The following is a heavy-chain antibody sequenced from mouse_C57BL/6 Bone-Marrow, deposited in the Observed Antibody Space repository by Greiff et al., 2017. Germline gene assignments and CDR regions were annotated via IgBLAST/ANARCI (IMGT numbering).Heavy chain of an antibody. CDR2: LSNGGGST. V-gene: IGHV5-12*01. CDR3: AREGRGYYFDY. Sequence: DVMLVESGGGLVQPGGSLKLSCAASGFTFSDYYMYWVRQTPEKRLEWVAYLSNGGGSTYYPDTVKGRFTISRDNAKNTLYLQMSRLKSEDTAMYYCAREGRGYYFDYWGQGTTLTVSS. J-gene: IGHJ2*01. CDR1: GFTFSDYY.